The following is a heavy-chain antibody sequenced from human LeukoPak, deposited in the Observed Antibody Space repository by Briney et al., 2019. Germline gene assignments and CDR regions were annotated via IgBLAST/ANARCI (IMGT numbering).Heavy chain of an antibody. J-gene: IGHJ6*04. Sequence: GGSLRLSCAASGFTFSDYYMSWIRQAPGKGLEWVSYISSSSSYTNYADSAKGRFTISRDNAKNSLYLQMNSLRAEDTAVYYCARDLTPAITMLMDVWGKGTTVTVSS. CDR3: ARDLTPAITMLMDV. CDR1: GFTFSDYY. CDR2: ISSSSSYT. D-gene: IGHD3-10*01. V-gene: IGHV3-11*06.